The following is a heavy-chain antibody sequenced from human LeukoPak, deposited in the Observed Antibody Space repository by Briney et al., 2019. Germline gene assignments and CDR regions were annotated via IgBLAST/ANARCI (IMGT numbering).Heavy chain of an antibody. J-gene: IGHJ4*02. CDR2: IYYSGST. D-gene: IGHD3-3*01. CDR3: ASGKYYDFWSGYPPIDY. CDR1: GASISSYC. Sequence: SETLSLTCTVSGASISSYCWGWIRQPPGKGLEWIGSIYYSGSTYYNPSLKSRVTISVDTSKNQFSLKLSSVTAADTAVYYCASGKYYDFWSGYPPIDYWGQGTLVTVSS. V-gene: IGHV4-39*01.